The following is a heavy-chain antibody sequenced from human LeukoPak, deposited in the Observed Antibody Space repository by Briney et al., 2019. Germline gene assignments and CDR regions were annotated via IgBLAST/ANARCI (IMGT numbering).Heavy chain of an antibody. CDR2: IYYSGST. Sequence: SSETLSLTCTVSGGSISSYYWSWIRQPPGKGLEWIGYIYYSGSTNYNPSLKSRVTISVDTSKNQFSLKLSSVTAADTAVYYCARGSVLWFGESRGAFDIWGQGTMVTVSS. V-gene: IGHV4-59*01. D-gene: IGHD3-10*01. CDR1: GGSISSYY. CDR3: ARGSVLWFGESRGAFDI. J-gene: IGHJ3*02.